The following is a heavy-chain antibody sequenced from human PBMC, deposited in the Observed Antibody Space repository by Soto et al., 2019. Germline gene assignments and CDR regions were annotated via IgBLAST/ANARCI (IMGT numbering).Heavy chain of an antibody. CDR2: IRGSGDRT. Sequence: EVQLQESGGCLVQPGGSLRLSCAASGITIMNYPMSWVRQGRGKGVDWVSGIRGSGDRTYYADIAKGRFTISKTFSKNSLSLQLDSLRIEDTAVYFCVKDDGGNPSKEPHWGQGTLVTVSS. V-gene: IGHV3-23*01. CDR1: GITIMNYP. CDR3: VKDDGGNPSKEPH. J-gene: IGHJ4*02. D-gene: IGHD2-15*01.